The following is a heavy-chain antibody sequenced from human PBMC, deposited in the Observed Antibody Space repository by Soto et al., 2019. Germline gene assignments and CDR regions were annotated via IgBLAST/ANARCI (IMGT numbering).Heavy chain of an antibody. Sequence: GGSLRLSCAASGFTFSSYAMSWVRQAPGKGLEWVSAISGSGGSTYYADSVKGRFTISRDNSKNTLYLQMSSLRAEDTAVYYCVEESQSAGKLRFLEWLPDAFDIWGQGTMVTVSS. J-gene: IGHJ3*02. CDR1: GFTFSSYA. V-gene: IGHV3-23*01. D-gene: IGHD3-3*01. CDR3: VEESQSAGKLRFLEWLPDAFDI. CDR2: ISGSGGST.